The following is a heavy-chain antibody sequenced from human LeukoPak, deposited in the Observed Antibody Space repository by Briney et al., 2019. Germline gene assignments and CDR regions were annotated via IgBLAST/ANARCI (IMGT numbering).Heavy chain of an antibody. CDR2: VSSGGGST. D-gene: IGHD3-10*01. CDR3: AKATREATVASFFGY. Sequence: GGSLRLSCAASGFTFSSYAMIWVRQAPGKGLEWVSSVSSGGGSTYYADSVKGRFTISRDISKSTVYLQMNSLRVEDTAVYYCAKATREATVASFFGYWGQGTLVTVSS. CDR1: GFTFSSYA. J-gene: IGHJ4*02. V-gene: IGHV3-23*01.